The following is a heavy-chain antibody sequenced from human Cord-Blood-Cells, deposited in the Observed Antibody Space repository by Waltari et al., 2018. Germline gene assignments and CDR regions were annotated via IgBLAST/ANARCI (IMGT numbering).Heavy chain of an antibody. CDR3: ARGSWSGSYSVDY. CDR2: INPNRGGT. J-gene: IGHJ4*02. D-gene: IGHD1-26*01. Sequence: QVQLVQSGAEVKKPGASVKVSCKASGYTFTGYYMHWVRQAPGQGLEWMGWINPNRGGTNYAQKFQGRVTMTRDTSISTAYMELGRLRSDDTAVYYCARGSWSGSYSVDYWGQGTLVTVSS. V-gene: IGHV1-2*02. CDR1: GYTFTGYY.